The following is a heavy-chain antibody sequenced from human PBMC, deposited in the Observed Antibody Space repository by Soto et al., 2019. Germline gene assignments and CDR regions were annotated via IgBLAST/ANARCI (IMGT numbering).Heavy chain of an antibody. V-gene: IGHV3-74*01. CDR3: ARSGHNSGLYYFDY. D-gene: IGHD6-19*01. J-gene: IGHJ4*02. Sequence: EVQLVESGGGLVQPGGSLRLSCAASGFTFSSYWMHWVRQAPGKGLVWVSRINSDGSSTNYADSVKGRFTISRDNAKNTRYLQMNSLRAEDTAVYYCARSGHNSGLYYFDYWGQGALVTVSS. CDR1: GFTFSSYW. CDR2: INSDGSST.